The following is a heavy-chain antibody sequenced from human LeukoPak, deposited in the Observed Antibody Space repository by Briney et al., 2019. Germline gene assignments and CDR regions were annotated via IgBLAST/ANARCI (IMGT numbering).Heavy chain of an antibody. CDR1: GYTFTGYY. Sequence: ASVKVSCKASGYTFTGYYMHWVRQAPGQGLEWMGWINPNSGGTNYTQKFQGRVTMTRDTSISTAYTELSRLRSEDTALYYCAREQETSSHDAFDIWGQGTMVTVS. V-gene: IGHV1-2*02. CDR2: INPNSGGT. D-gene: IGHD2-2*01. J-gene: IGHJ3*02. CDR3: AREQETSSHDAFDI.